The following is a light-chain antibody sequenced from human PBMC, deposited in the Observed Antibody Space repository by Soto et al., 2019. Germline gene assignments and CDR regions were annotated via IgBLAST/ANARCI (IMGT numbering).Light chain of an antibody. V-gene: IGLV2-14*01. CDR3: SSYTSSSTLAV. J-gene: IGLJ1*01. CDR2: DVS. CDR1: SSDVGGYNY. Sequence: QSALTPPASVSGSPGQSITISCTGTSSDVGGYNYVSWYQQHPGKAPKLMIYDVSNRPSGVSNRFSGSKSGNTASLTISGLQAEDEADYYCSSYTSSSTLAVFGTGTKLTGL.